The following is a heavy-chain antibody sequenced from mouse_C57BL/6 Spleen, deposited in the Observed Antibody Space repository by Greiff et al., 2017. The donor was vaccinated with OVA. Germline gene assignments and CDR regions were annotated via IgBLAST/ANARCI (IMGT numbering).Heavy chain of an antibody. CDR2: LNPNSGST. Sequence: QVQLQQPGAELVKPGASVQLSCKASGYTFTSYWMHWVKQRPGQGLEWIGLLNPNSGSTNYNEKFKSKSTLTVDKSSSTAYLQLSSLTSEDSAVYYCARGGDMGVAWFAYWGQGTLVTVSA. CDR1: GYTFTSYW. D-gene: IGHD1-1*02. V-gene: IGHV1-64*01. CDR3: ARGGDMGVAWFAY. J-gene: IGHJ3*01.